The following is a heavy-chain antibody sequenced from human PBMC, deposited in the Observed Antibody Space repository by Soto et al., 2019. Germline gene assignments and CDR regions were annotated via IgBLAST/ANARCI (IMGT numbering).Heavy chain of an antibody. V-gene: IGHV4-61*01. J-gene: IGHJ3*02. CDR3: ARLRKYYDPLTAKSVETFDM. CDR2: VYYTGST. Sequence: SETLSLTCSVSAASVGSGTYYWSWVRQPPGKGLEWIGYVYYTGSTNYNPSLKSRVSISRDTSKNQFSLRLASVTAADTAVYYCARLRKYYDPLTAKSVETFDMWGQGTMVTVSS. D-gene: IGHD3-9*01. CDR1: AASVGSGTYY.